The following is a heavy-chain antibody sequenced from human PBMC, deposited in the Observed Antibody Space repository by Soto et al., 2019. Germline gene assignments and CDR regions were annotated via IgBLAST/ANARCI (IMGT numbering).Heavy chain of an antibody. Sequence: GGSLRLSCVASGFTFSSYAMSWVRQAPGKGLEWVSAISGSGGSTYYADSVKGRFTISRDNSKNTLYLQMNSLRAEDTAVYYCAKGLGLQLFQHWGQGTLVTVSS. D-gene: IGHD4-4*01. CDR2: ISGSGGST. V-gene: IGHV3-23*01. J-gene: IGHJ1*01. CDR1: GFTFSSYA. CDR3: AKGLGLQLFQH.